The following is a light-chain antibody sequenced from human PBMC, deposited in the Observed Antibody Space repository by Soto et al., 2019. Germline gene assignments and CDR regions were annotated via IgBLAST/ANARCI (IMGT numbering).Light chain of an antibody. Sequence: EIVMTQSPATLSVSPGERATLSCRASQNVSNNLAWYQQKPGQAPRLIIYGASTRAAGLPARFSGKGSGTESTFTISSLESEDFAVYYCQQYNNLPHTFGGGTKVEF. J-gene: IGKJ4*01. CDR3: QQYNNLPHT. CDR1: QNVSNN. CDR2: GAS. V-gene: IGKV3-15*01.